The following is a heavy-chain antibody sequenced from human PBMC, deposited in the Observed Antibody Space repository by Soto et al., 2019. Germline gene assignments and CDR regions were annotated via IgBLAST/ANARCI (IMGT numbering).Heavy chain of an antibody. CDR3: ARHEHRGWFDP. CDR2: IYYSGST. V-gene: IGHV4-39*01. Sequence: ASETLSLTCTVSGGSISSSSYYWGWIRQPPGKGLEWIGSIYYSGSTYYNPSLKSRVTISVDTSKNQFSLKLSSVTAADTAVYYCARHEHRGWFDPWGQGTLVTVSS. J-gene: IGHJ5*02. CDR1: GGSISSSSYY.